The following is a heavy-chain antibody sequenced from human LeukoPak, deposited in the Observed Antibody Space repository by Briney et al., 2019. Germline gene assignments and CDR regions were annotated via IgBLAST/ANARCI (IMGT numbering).Heavy chain of an antibody. V-gene: IGHV3-21*01. CDR1: GFTFSSYS. D-gene: IGHD6-13*01. CDR3: ARDKQQLVRYYMDV. Sequence: GGSLRLSCAASGFTFSSYSMNWVRQAPGKGLEWVSSISSSSSYIYYADSVKGRFTISRDNAKNSLYLQMNSLRAEDTAVYYCARDKQQLVRYYMDVWGKGTTVTVSS. CDR2: ISSSSSYI. J-gene: IGHJ6*03.